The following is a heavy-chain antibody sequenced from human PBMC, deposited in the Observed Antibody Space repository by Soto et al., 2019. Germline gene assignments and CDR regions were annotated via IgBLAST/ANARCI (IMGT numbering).Heavy chain of an antibody. CDR1: GFMFRNNG. CDR2: ISGDGRNT. D-gene: IGHD3-22*01. CDR3: ARDMYFYERSGFYYPEPFDI. Sequence: GGSLRLSCTASGFMFRNNGMAWVRQAPGKGLDWVSTISGDGRNTHFADSVKGRFSISRDNSKNTLFLHMNTPRTEDTAVYYCARDMYFYERSGFYYPEPFDIWGQGTVVTVSS. J-gene: IGHJ3*02. V-gene: IGHV3-23*01.